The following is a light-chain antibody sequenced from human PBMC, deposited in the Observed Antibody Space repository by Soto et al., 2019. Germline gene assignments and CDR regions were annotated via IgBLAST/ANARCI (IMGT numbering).Light chain of an antibody. Sequence: DIQMTQSPSTLSASVGDRVIITCRASQSISNWLAWYQQKPGKAPNLLIYKASSLESGVPSRFSGSGSGTEFTLTISSLQPDDFATYYCQQYNSYSGTFGQGTKVDIK. J-gene: IGKJ1*01. CDR3: QQYNSYSGT. V-gene: IGKV1-5*03. CDR2: KAS. CDR1: QSISNW.